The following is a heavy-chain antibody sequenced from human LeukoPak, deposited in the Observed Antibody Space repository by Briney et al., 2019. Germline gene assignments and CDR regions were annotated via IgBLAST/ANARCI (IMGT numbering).Heavy chain of an antibody. Sequence: ASVKVSCKASGYTFTGYYMHWVRKAPGQGLEWMGWINPNSGGTNYAQKFQGRVTMTRDTSISTAYMELSRLRSDDTAVYYCARVWGYAANLNYWGQGTLVTVSS. CDR3: ARVWGYAANLNY. CDR1: GYTFTGYY. J-gene: IGHJ4*02. V-gene: IGHV1-2*02. D-gene: IGHD3-16*01. CDR2: INPNSGGT.